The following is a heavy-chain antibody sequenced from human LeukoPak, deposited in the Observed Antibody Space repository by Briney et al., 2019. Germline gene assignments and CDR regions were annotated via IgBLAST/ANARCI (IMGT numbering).Heavy chain of an antibody. CDR3: VRGTPTPGMDY. CDR1: GYTFTTYA. D-gene: IGHD3-10*01. Sequence: ASVKVSCKASGYTFTTYAMNWVRQAPGQGLEWMGNIDTTTGNPRYAQDFTGRFVFSLDTSVSTAYLQITSLKADDTAAYYCVRGTPTPGMDYWGQGTQVTVSS. J-gene: IGHJ4*02. CDR2: IDTTTGNP. V-gene: IGHV7-4-1*02.